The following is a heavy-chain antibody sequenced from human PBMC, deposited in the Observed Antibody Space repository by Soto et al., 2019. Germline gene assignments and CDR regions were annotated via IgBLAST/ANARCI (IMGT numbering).Heavy chain of an antibody. J-gene: IGHJ6*02. V-gene: IGHV5-51*01. CDR1: GCSFTNYW. Sequence: GESLNISCKGSGCSFTNYWIGWVRQMPGKGLAWMGIIYPGDSDTRYSPSFQGQVTISADKSISTAYLQWSSLKASDTAIYYCARDIVVVPAAVPPSYYYYGMDVWGQGTTVTVSS. CDR3: ARDIVVVPAAVPPSYYYYGMDV. D-gene: IGHD2-2*01. CDR2: IYPGDSDT.